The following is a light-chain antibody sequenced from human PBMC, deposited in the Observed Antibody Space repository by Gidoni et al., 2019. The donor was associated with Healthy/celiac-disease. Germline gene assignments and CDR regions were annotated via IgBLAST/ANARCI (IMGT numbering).Light chain of an antibody. Sequence: QTVGTQEPSLTVSPGGTGTLTCASSPGAVTSGYYPNWFQQKPGQAPRALIYSTSNNHSCTPARFSGSLLGGKAALPLSGVPPADEAEYYCLLYYGGAQPYVVFGGGTKLTVL. CDR1: PGAVTSGYY. CDR3: LLYYGGAQPYVV. CDR2: STS. V-gene: IGLV7-43*01. J-gene: IGLJ2*01.